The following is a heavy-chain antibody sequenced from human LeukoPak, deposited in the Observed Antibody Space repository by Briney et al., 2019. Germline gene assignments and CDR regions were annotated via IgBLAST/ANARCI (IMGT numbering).Heavy chain of an antibody. J-gene: IGHJ4*02. CDR1: GFTFSRYG. Sequence: GGSLRLSCAASGFTFSRYGMHWARQAPGKGLEWVAFIRYDGSEKYYADSVKGRFTISRDNAKNSLYLQINSLRAEDTALYYCVRGGELVGSYFDYWGPGTLVTVSS. D-gene: IGHD3-16*01. CDR2: IRYDGSEK. V-gene: IGHV3-30*02. CDR3: VRGGELVGSYFDY.